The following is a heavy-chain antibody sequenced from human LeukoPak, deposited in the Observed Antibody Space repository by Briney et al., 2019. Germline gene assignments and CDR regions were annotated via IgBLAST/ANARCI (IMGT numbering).Heavy chain of an antibody. CDR2: IYYSGST. D-gene: IGHD6-19*01. V-gene: IGHV4-39*01. CDR3: ARLLSSGWYSGNDYFDY. CDR1: GGSISSSSYS. J-gene: IGHJ4*02. Sequence: SETLSLTCTVSGGSISSSSYSWGWIRQPPGKGLEWIGSIYYSGSTYYNPSLKSRVTISVDTSKNQFSLKLSSVTAADTAVYYCARLLSSGWYSGNDYFDYWGQGTLVTVSS.